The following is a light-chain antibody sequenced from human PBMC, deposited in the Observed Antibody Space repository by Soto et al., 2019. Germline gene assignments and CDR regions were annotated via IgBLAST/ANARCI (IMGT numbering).Light chain of an antibody. J-gene: IGKJ1*01. CDR1: QSVSSGY. V-gene: IGKV3-20*01. CDR2: GAS. CDR3: QQYSSSPAT. Sequence: VLTQSPGTLSLSPGERATLSCRASQSVSSGYLAWYQQKPGQAPRLLIYGASSRATGIPDRFSGSGSGTDFTLTINRLEPEDFAVYYCQQYSSSPATFGQGTKVDI.